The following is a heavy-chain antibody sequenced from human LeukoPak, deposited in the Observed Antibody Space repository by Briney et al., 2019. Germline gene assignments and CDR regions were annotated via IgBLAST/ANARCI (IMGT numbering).Heavy chain of an antibody. D-gene: IGHD4-23*01. J-gene: IGHJ5*02. CDR1: GASINSRSYY. V-gene: IGHV4-39*01. Sequence: SETLSLTCTVSGASINSRSYYWGWIRQPPGTGLEWIGSISYSGNTYYNPPLRSRVTISVDTSENQFSLRLSYVTAADTAVYYCARQAVVPPAEDGPWGQGTLVTVSS. CDR2: ISYSGNT. CDR3: ARQAVVPPAEDGP.